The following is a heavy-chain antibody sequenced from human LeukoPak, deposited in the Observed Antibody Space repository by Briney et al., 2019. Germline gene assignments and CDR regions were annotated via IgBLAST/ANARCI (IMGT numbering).Heavy chain of an antibody. D-gene: IGHD3-3*01. Sequence: GGSLRLSCVASGFTFSSYWMSWVRQAPGKGLEWVANIKQDGSEKYYMDSVKGRFTISRDNAKNSLYLQMNSLRAEDTAVYYCARVDRYYDFWSGYLHYYYYMDVWGKGTTVTVSS. CDR2: IKQDGSEK. CDR3: ARVDRYYDFWSGYLHYYYYMDV. V-gene: IGHV3-7*01. CDR1: GFTFSSYW. J-gene: IGHJ6*03.